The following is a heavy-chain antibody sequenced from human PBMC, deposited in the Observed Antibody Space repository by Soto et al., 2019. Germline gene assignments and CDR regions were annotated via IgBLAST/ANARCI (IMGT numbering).Heavy chain of an antibody. Sequence: GGSLRLSCAASGFTFSSYGMHWVRQAPGKGLEWVAVISYDGSNKYYADSVKGRFTISRDNSKNTLYLQMNSLRAEDTAVYYCAKVWARFLEWLFLDYWGQGTLVTVSS. V-gene: IGHV3-30*18. D-gene: IGHD3-3*01. CDR1: GFTFSSYG. CDR3: AKVWARFLEWLFLDY. J-gene: IGHJ4*02. CDR2: ISYDGSNK.